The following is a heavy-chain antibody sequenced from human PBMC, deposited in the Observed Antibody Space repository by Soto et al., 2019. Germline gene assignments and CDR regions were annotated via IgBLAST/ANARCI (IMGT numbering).Heavy chain of an antibody. CDR3: ARRGGYCSSTSCYSPWYYYMDV. Sequence: SETLSLTCAVYGGSFSGYYWSWIRQPPGKGLEWIGEINHSGSTNYNPSLKSRVTISVDTSKNQLSLKLRSVTAADTAVYYCARRGGYCSSTSCYSPWYYYMDVWGKGTTVTVSS. D-gene: IGHD2-2*01. J-gene: IGHJ6*03. CDR2: INHSGST. CDR1: GGSFSGYY. V-gene: IGHV4-34*01.